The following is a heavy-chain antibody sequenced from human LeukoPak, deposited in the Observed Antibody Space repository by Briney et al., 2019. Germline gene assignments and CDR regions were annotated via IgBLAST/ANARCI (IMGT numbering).Heavy chain of an antibody. V-gene: IGHV4-34*01. CDR3: ARGNYDFWSGSTPYYYYYGMDV. CDR1: GGSFSGYY. D-gene: IGHD3-3*01. CDR2: INHSGST. Sequence: SETLSLTCAVYGGSFSGYYWSWIRQPPGKGLEWIGEINHSGSTNYNPSLKSRVTISVDTSKNQFSLKLSSVTAADTAVYYCARGNYDFWSGSTPYYYYYGMDVWGQGTTVTVSS. J-gene: IGHJ6*02.